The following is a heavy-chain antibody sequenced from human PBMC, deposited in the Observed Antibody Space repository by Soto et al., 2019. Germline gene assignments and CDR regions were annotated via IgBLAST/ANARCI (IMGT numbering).Heavy chain of an antibody. CDR1: GGSFSGYY. CDR2: INHSGST. V-gene: IGHV4-34*01. Sequence: QVQLQQWGAGLLKPSETLSLTCAVYGGSFSGYYWSWIRQPPGKGLEWIGEINHSGSTNYNPSLKSRVTISVDTAKNQFSLLLSSVTAEDTAVYYCARVSLGGGMDVWGQGTTVNVSS. J-gene: IGHJ6*02. D-gene: IGHD3-16*01. CDR3: ARVSLGGGMDV.